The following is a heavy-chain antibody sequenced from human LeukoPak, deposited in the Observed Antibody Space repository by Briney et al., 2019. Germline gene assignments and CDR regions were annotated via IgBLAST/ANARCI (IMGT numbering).Heavy chain of an antibody. D-gene: IGHD6-13*01. J-gene: IGHJ4*02. V-gene: IGHV3-7*03. CDR3: ARDLSSRDAY. Sequence: GGSLRLSGAASGFAVSTSWMGWVRQAPGKGLEWVASLQDDGSHQYYVDSAKGRFTISRENAKNSLFLQMSSLRVEDTAVYYCARDLSSRDAYWGQGTPVTVSS. CDR1: GFAVSTSW. CDR2: LQDDGSHQ.